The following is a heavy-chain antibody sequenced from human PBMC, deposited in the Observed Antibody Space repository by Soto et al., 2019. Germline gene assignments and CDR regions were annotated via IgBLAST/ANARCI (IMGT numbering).Heavy chain of an antibody. CDR2: IYYSGST. V-gene: IGHV4-30-4*01. Sequence: SETLSLTCTVPGGSISSGDYYWSWIRQPPGKGLEWIGYIYYSGSTYYNPSLKSRVTISVDTSKNQFSLKLSSVTAADTAVYYCARDYSNYVLSWGYFDYWGQGTLVTVSS. CDR3: ARDYSNYVLSWGYFDY. D-gene: IGHD4-4*01. J-gene: IGHJ4*02. CDR1: GGSISSGDYY.